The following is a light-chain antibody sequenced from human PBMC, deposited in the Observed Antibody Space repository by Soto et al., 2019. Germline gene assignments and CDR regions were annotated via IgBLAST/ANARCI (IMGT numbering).Light chain of an antibody. V-gene: IGLV2-14*01. CDR3: NSYTTSNSLGSYV. Sequence: QSVLTQPASVSGSPGPSITISCTGTSSDVGGYDYVSWYQQHPGKAPKLMISDVNNRPSWISNRFSGSKSGNTASLTISGLQADDEADYYCNSYTTSNSLGSYVFGTGTKVTVL. CDR1: SSDVGGYDY. CDR2: DVN. J-gene: IGLJ1*01.